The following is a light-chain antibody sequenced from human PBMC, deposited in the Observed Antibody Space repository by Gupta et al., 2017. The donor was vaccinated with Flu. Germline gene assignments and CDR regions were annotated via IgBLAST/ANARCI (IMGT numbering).Light chain of an antibody. CDR2: QDS. CDR3: QAWDSSTVV. CDR1: KLGDKY. Sequence: SSELTQPPSASVSPGQTASITCSGDKLGDKYACWYQQKPGQSPELVIYQDSKRPSGIPERFSGSNSGNTATLTISGTQAMDEADYYCQAWDSSTVVFGGGTKLTVL. J-gene: IGLJ2*01. V-gene: IGLV3-1*01.